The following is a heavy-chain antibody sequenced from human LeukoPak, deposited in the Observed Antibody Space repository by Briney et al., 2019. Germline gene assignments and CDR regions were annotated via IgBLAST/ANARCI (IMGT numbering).Heavy chain of an antibody. V-gene: IGHV4-4*07. CDR2: IYTSGRT. CDR3: ARHGPPRAGWGRKYYYMDV. D-gene: IGHD3-16*01. CDR1: GGSISSYY. J-gene: IGHJ6*03. Sequence: SETLSLTCTVSGGSISSYYWSWIRQPAGKGLEWIGRIYTSGRTNYNPSLKSRVTISVDTSKNQFSLKLSSVTAADTAVYYCARHGPPRAGWGRKYYYMDVWGKGTTVTISS.